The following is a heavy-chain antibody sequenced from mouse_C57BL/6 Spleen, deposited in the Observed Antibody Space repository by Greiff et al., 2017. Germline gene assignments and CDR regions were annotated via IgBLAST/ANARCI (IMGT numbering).Heavy chain of an antibody. D-gene: IGHD4-1*01. J-gene: IGHJ2*01. CDR2: IYPGNGDN. Sequence: QVQLQQSGPELVKPGASVKISCKASGYAFSSSWMNWVKQRPGKGLEWIGRIYPGNGDNNYNGKFKGNATLTADKSSSTAYMQLSSLASEDSAVYGCARWGTGYFDYWGQGTTLTVSS. CDR1: GYAFSSSW. CDR3: ARWGTGYFDY. V-gene: IGHV1-82*01.